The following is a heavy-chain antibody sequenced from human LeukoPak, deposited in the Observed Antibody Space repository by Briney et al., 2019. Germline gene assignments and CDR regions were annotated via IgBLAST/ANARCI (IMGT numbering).Heavy chain of an antibody. CDR1: GGSISSGGYY. J-gene: IGHJ4*02. CDR2: VSYSGST. D-gene: IGHD4-23*01. Sequence: SQTLSLTCAVSGGSISSGGYYWSWIRQPPGKGLEWIGYVSYSGSTNYNPSLKSRVTISIDTSKNQFSLRLSSVTAADTAVYYCARGSYGGENWGQGTLVTVSS. CDR3: ARGSYGGEN. V-gene: IGHV4-61*08.